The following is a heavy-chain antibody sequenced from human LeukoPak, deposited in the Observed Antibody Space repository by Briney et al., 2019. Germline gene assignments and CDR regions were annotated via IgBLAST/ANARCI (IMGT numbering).Heavy chain of an antibody. D-gene: IGHD5-24*01. CDR1: GFTYSSYA. V-gene: IGHV3-23*01. J-gene: IGHJ4*02. CDR3: AKDPRVGSRVATPCH. CDR2: ISGSGGST. Sequence: GGSLRLSCAASGFTYSSYAMSWVRQAPAKGLEWVSAISGSGGSTYYADSVKGRFTISRDNSKSTLFLQMNSLRAEDTAVYYCAKDPRVGSRVATPCHWGQGTLVTVSS.